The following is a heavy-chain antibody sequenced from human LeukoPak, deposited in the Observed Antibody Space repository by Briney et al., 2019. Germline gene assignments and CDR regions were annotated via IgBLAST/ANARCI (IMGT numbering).Heavy chain of an antibody. CDR3: ARDGRRYCSGGSCYTYYYYGMDV. Sequence: DSLKGRFTISRDNAKNSLYLQMNSLRAEDTALYYCARDGRRYCSGGSCYTYYYYGMDVWGQGTTVTVSS. J-gene: IGHJ6*02. D-gene: IGHD2-15*01. V-gene: IGHV3-7*03.